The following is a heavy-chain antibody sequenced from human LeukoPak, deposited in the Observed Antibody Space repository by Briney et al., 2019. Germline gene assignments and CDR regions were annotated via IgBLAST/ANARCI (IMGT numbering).Heavy chain of an antibody. D-gene: IGHD1-7*01. CDR3: ARDGHNWNSAFDY. CDR1: GGSISSYY. Sequence: SETLSLTCTVSGGSISSYYWNWIRQPPGKGLEWIGYIYYSGSTNYNPSLKSRVTISVDTSKNQFSLKLSSVTAADTAVYYCARDGHNWNSAFDYWGQGTLVTVSS. CDR2: IYYSGST. J-gene: IGHJ4*02. V-gene: IGHV4-59*01.